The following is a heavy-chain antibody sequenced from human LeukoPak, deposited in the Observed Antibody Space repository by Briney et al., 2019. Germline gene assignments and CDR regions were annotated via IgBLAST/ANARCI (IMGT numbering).Heavy chain of an antibody. CDR3: GGGIAAAQRHWFDP. CDR1: GFTFSSYV. J-gene: IGHJ5*02. CDR2: ISYDGSTK. D-gene: IGHD6-13*01. Sequence: GGSLRLSCAASGFTFSSYVMHWVRQAPGKGLEWVAVISYDGSTKYYADSVKGRFTIPRDNSKNTLYMQMNSLRGEDTAVYYCGGGIAAAQRHWFDPWGQGTLVTVSS. V-gene: IGHV3-30*03.